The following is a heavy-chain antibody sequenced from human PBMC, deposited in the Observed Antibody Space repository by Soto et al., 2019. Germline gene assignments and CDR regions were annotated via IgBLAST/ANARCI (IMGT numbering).Heavy chain of an antibody. V-gene: IGHV3-23*01. CDR3: APKITSSGFDY. CDR1: GVTFSNYA. Sequence: GVSLRLSCAASGVTFSNYAMSCVRQAPGKGLEWVSAISGSGDSTYYADSVKGRFSISRDNSKNTLFLQMNSLRAEDTAVYYCAPKITSSGFDYWGQGTLVTVSS. CDR2: ISGSGDST. D-gene: IGHD2-2*01. J-gene: IGHJ4*02.